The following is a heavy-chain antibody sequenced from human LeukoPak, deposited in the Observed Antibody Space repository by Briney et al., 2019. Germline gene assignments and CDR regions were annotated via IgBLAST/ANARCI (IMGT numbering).Heavy chain of an antibody. V-gene: IGHV3-11*01. CDR1: GFTFSDYY. CDR2: ISSSGSTI. D-gene: IGHD2-15*01. Sequence: GGSLRLSCAASGFTFSDYYMSWIRQAPGKGLEWVSYISSSGSTIDYADPVKGRFTISRDNAKNSLYLQMNSLRAEDTAVYYCASPVVVEDGMDVWGQGTTVTVSS. CDR3: ASPVVVEDGMDV. J-gene: IGHJ6*02.